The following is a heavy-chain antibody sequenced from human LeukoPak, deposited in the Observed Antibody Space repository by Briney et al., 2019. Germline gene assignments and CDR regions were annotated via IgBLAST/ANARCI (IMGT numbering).Heavy chain of an antibody. Sequence: SVKVSCKASGGTFSGYAISWVRQAPGQGLEWMGGIIPIFGTANYAQKFQGRVTITADESTSTAYMELSSLRSEDTAVYYCARDYYDSYGMDVWGQGTTVTVSS. CDR3: ARDYYDSYGMDV. V-gene: IGHV1-69*13. CDR2: IIPIFGTA. J-gene: IGHJ6*02. CDR1: GGTFSGYA. D-gene: IGHD3-22*01.